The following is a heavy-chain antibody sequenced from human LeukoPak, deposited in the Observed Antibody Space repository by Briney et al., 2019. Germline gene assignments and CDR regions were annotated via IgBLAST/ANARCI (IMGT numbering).Heavy chain of an antibody. Sequence: SETLSLTCTVSGDSINSNNYYWSWIRQPAGKGLEWIGRIYTSGSTNYSPSLKSRATISLDTSKNQFSLELSSVTAADTAVYYCARDSSSSWSLYNWFDPWGQGTLVTVSS. J-gene: IGHJ5*02. CDR2: IYTSGST. CDR1: GDSINSNNYY. CDR3: ARDSSSSWSLYNWFDP. D-gene: IGHD6-13*01. V-gene: IGHV4-61*02.